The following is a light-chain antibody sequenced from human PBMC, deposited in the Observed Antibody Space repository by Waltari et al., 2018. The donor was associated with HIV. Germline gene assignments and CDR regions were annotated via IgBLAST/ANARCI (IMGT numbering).Light chain of an antibody. CDR3: QQYSSFPIT. J-gene: IGKJ2*01. V-gene: IGKV1-5*03. CDR2: KTS. Sequence: DLQMTQSPSTLSASIGDRVSITCRAIHNGGTRLDWYQQKPGKAPSLLISKTSTLQSGVPTNFSGSGSGTYFTLTISALRPDDFASYFCQQYSSFPITFGQGTKL. CDR1: HNGGTR.